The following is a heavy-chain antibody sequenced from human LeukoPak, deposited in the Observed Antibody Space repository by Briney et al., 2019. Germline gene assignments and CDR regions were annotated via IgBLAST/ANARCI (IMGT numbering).Heavy chain of an antibody. CDR1: GFTFSSYA. D-gene: IGHD6-13*01. J-gene: IGHJ5*02. CDR2: IRFDGGNK. Sequence: GGSLRLSCGPSGFTFSSYAMHWVRQAPARGREGVAFIRFDGGNKYYADSVKGRFTISRDNSKNTLYLQMNSLRAEDTAVYYCAKDRRIAAVGPRRTINSWFDPWGQGALVTVSS. V-gene: IGHV3-30*02. CDR3: AKDRRIAAVGPRRTINSWFDP.